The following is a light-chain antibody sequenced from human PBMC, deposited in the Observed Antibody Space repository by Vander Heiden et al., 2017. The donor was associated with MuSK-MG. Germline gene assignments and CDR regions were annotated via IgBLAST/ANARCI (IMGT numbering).Light chain of an antibody. CDR2: EVS. CDR1: SSKVGRYNL. Sequence: ALTHLAPVFGSPGQPNTISGTGTSSKVGRYNLVSWSQQHPGKAPILMLYEVSKRPSGVSNRFSGSKSGNTASLTISGLQAEDEADYYCCSYAGGSTYVFGTGTKVTVL. V-gene: IGLV2-23*02. CDR3: CSYAGGSTYV. J-gene: IGLJ1*01.